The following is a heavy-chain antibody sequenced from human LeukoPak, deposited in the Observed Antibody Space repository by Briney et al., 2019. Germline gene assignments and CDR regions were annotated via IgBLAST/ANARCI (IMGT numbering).Heavy chain of an antibody. D-gene: IGHD6-6*01. Sequence: GGSLRLSCAASGFTFSSYWMHWVRQAPGKGLVWVSLLNSDGSSTTYADSVKGRFTISRDNAKNTLYLQMNSLRAEDTAVYYCTRPVYSSSGDSWGRGTPVTVSS. CDR3: TRPVYSSSGDS. J-gene: IGHJ4*02. V-gene: IGHV3-74*01. CDR2: LNSDGSST. CDR1: GFTFSSYW.